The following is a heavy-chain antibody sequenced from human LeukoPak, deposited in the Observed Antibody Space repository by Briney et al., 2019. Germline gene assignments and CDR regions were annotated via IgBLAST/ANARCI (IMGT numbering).Heavy chain of an antibody. D-gene: IGHD1-26*01. V-gene: IGHV1-2*06. J-gene: IGHJ4*02. CDR3: ARDETGGSQNFDY. CDR2: INPNCGGT. Sequence: ASVKVSCKASGYTFTGYYMHWVRQAPGQGLEWMGRINPNCGGTNYAQKFQGRVTMTRDTSISTAYMELSRLRSDDTAVYYCARDETGGSQNFDYWGQGTLVTVSS. CDR1: GYTFTGYY.